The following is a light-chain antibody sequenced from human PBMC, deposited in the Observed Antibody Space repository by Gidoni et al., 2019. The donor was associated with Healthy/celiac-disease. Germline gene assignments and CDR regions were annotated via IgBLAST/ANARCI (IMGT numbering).Light chain of an antibody. CDR2: GAS. J-gene: IGKJ1*01. CDR3: QQYGSSPQT. Sequence: SQSVSSSYLAWYQQKPGQAPRLLIYGASSRATGIPDRFSGSGSGTDFTLTISRLRPEDFAVYYCQQYGSSPQTFGQGTKVEIK. CDR1: QSVSSSY. V-gene: IGKV3-20*01.